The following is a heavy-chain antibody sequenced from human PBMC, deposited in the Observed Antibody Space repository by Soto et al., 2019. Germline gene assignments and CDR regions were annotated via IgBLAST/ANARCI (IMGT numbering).Heavy chain of an antibody. Sequence: ASVKVSCKASGYTFTSYGISWVRQAPGQGLERMGWISAYNGNTNYAQKLQGGVTMTTDTSTSTAYMELRSLRSDDTAVYYCARAVVVVVAATDYYYYMDVWGKGTTVTVSS. V-gene: IGHV1-18*01. CDR2: ISAYNGNT. J-gene: IGHJ6*03. CDR3: ARAVVVVVAATDYYYYMDV. D-gene: IGHD2-15*01. CDR1: GYTFTSYG.